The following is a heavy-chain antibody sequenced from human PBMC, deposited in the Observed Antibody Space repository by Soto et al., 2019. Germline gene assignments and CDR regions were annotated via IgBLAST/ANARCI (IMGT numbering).Heavy chain of an antibody. V-gene: IGHV3-30-3*01. D-gene: IGHD1-26*01. Sequence: GGSLRLSCAASGFTFSSYAMHWVRQAPGKGLEWVAVISYDGSNKYYADSVKGQFTISRDNSKNTLYLQMNSLRAEDTAVYYCAREAPGNSYYFDYWGQGTLVTVSS. CDR1: GFTFSSYA. CDR3: AREAPGNSYYFDY. CDR2: ISYDGSNK. J-gene: IGHJ4*02.